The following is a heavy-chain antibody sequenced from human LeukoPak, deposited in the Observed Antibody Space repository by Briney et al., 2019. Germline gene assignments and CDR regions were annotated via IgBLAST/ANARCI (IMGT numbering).Heavy chain of an antibody. CDR1: GYTFTSYD. J-gene: IGHJ6*02. CDR3: ARGGYYDQNYYYYYGMDV. Sequence: ASVKVSCKASGYTFTSYDINWVRQATGQGLEWMGWMNPNSGNTGYAQKFQGRVTMTRNTSISTAYMELSSLSSEDTAVYYCARGGYYDQNYYYYYGMDVWGQGTTVTVSS. CDR2: MNPNSGNT. D-gene: IGHD3-3*01. V-gene: IGHV1-8*01.